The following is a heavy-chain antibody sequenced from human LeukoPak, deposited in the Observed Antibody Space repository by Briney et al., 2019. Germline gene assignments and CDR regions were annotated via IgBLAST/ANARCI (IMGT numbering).Heavy chain of an antibody. CDR2: INHSGYT. J-gene: IGHJ4*02. V-gene: IGHV4-34*01. CDR1: GVSFDDYY. Sequence: PSETLSLTCAVSGVSFDDYYWSWVXQXPXKGLEWIGEINHSGYTNDSPSLKSRVTLXIDTSRKQFSLNLRSVTVADTGIYYCTRMTAGHDYWGQGTLVTVSS. D-gene: IGHD2-21*02. CDR3: TRMTAGHDY.